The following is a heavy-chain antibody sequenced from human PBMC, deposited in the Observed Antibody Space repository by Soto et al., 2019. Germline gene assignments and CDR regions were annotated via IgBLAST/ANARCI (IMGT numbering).Heavy chain of an antibody. D-gene: IGHD3-22*01. Sequence: ASVKVSCKASGYTFTGYYMHWVRQAPGQGLEWMGWINPNSGGTNYAQKFQGWVTMTRDTSISTAYMELSRLRSDDTAVYYCARDSGYYDSSGYYFDDWGQGTLVTVSS. V-gene: IGHV1-2*04. CDR1: GYTFTGYY. J-gene: IGHJ4*02. CDR3: ARDSGYYDSSGYYFDD. CDR2: INPNSGGT.